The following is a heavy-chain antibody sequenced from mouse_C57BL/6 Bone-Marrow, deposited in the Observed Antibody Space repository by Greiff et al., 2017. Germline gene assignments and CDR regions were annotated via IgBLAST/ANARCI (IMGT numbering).Heavy chain of an antibody. J-gene: IGHJ1*03. CDR3: ARWDYYYGSSYHWYFDV. CDR2: IYPGSGNT. Sequence: VQLQQSGAELVRPGASVKLSCKASGYTFTDYYINWVKQRPGQGLEWIARIYPGSGNTYYNEKFKGKATLTAEQSSSTAYMQLSSLTSEGSAVYFCARWDYYYGSSYHWYFDVWGTGTTVTVSS. V-gene: IGHV1-76*01. D-gene: IGHD1-1*01. CDR1: GYTFTDYY.